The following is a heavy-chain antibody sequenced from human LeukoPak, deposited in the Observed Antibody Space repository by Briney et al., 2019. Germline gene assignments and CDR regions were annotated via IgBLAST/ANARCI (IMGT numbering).Heavy chain of an antibody. Sequence: GSSVKVSCKASGGTFSSYAISWVRQAPGQGLEWMGGIIPIFGTANYAQKFQGRVTITADESTNTAYMELSSLRSEDTAVYYCARRPCTNGVCYYAFDIWGQGTMVTVSS. CDR1: GGTFSSYA. CDR3: ARRPCTNGVCYYAFDI. V-gene: IGHV1-69*01. D-gene: IGHD2-8*01. J-gene: IGHJ3*02. CDR2: IIPIFGTA.